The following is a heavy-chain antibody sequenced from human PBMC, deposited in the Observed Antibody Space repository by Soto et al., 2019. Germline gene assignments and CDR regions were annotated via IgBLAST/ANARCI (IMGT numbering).Heavy chain of an antibody. CDR3: AKSRQWLVKCYFDY. V-gene: IGHV3-23*01. CDR2: ISGSGGST. Sequence: GGSLRVSCAASGFTFRSYAMSWVRQAPGKGLEWVSAISGSGGSTYYADSVKGRFTISRDNSKNTLYLQMNSLRAEDTAVYYCAKSRQWLVKCYFDYWGQGTLVTVSS. D-gene: IGHD6-19*01. J-gene: IGHJ4*02. CDR1: GFTFRSYA.